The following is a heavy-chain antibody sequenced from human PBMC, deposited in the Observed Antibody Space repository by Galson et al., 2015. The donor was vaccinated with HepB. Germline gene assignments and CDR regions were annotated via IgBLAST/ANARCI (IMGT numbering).Heavy chain of an antibody. Sequence: SLRLSCAASGFTFSSYGMHWVRQAPGKGLEWVAFIRYDGSNKYYADSVKGRFTISRDNSKNTLYLQMNSLRAEDTAVYYCAKDRVAVAGSDNWFDPWGQGTLVTVSS. CDR3: AKDRVAVAGSDNWFDP. J-gene: IGHJ5*02. D-gene: IGHD6-19*01. V-gene: IGHV3-30*02. CDR1: GFTFSSYG. CDR2: IRYDGSNK.